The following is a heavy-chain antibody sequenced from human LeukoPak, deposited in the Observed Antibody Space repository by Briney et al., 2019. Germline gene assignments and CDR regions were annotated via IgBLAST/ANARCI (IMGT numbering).Heavy chain of an antibody. V-gene: IGHV4-59*01. D-gene: IGHD3-10*01. J-gene: IGHJ4*02. CDR2: IYYSGST. CDR1: GGSISSYY. Sequence: SETLSLTCTVSGGSISSYYWSWIRQPPGKGLEWIGYIYYSGSTNYNPSLKSRVTISVGTSKNQFSLKLSSVTAADTAVYYCARVGAMVRDFDYWGQGTLVTVSS. CDR3: ARVGAMVRDFDY.